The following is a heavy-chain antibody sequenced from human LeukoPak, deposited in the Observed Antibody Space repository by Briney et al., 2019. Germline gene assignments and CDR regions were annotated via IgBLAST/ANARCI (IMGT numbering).Heavy chain of an antibody. CDR1: GGSNY. CDR2: IHYSGSP. Sequence: LETLSLTCTVSGGSNYWTWIRQAPGKGLEWIAYIHYSGSPHYNPSLRSRVTISIDTSKNQLSLKLNSVTAADTAVYYCARHSNWNGGVDWFDPWGQGTLVTVSS. CDR3: ARHSNWNGGVDWFDP. J-gene: IGHJ5*02. V-gene: IGHV4-59*08. D-gene: IGHD1-20*01.